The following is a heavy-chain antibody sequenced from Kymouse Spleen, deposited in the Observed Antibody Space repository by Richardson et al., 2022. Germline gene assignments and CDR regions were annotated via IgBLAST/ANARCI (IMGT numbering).Heavy chain of an antibody. CDR2: INHSGST. D-gene: IGHD2-8*01. CDR3: ARAGCTNGVCYYYYYGMDV. V-gene: IGHV4-34*01. J-gene: IGHJ6*02. CDR1: GGSFSGYY. Sequence: QVQLQQWGAGLLKPSETLSLTCAVYGGSFSGYYWSWIRQPPGKGLEWIGEINHSGSTNYNPSLKSRVTISVDTSKNQFSLKLSSVTAADTAVYYCARAGCTNGVCYYYYYGMDVWGQGTTVTVSS.